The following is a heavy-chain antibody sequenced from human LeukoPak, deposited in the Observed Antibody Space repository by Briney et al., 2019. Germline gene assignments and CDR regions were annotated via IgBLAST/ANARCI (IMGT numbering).Heavy chain of an antibody. CDR2: INPNSGDT. CDR3: ARVYSIRSFDY. D-gene: IGHD2-15*01. V-gene: IGHV1-2*02. CDR1: GYTFTGYY. J-gene: IGHJ4*02. Sequence: PSVKVSCKASGYTFTGYYMHWVRHAHGQGLEWMGWINPNSGDTNYAQKFQGRVTMTRDTSINTAYMELTRLTSDDTAVYYCARVYSIRSFDYWGQGTLVTVSS.